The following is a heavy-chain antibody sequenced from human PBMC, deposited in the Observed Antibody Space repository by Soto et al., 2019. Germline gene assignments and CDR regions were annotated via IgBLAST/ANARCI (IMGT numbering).Heavy chain of an antibody. CDR1: GFSLTTSGVG. J-gene: IGHJ4*02. Sequence: QITLKESGPTLVKPTQTLTLTCTFSGFSLTTSGVGVGWIRQPPGKALEWLALIYWDDDKRYSPSLKSRLTVTKETYKKQVVLTMTNMDPVDTATYYCARLRGPTFDYWGQGTLVTVSS. CDR2: IYWDDDK. CDR3: ARLRGPTFDY. V-gene: IGHV2-5*02.